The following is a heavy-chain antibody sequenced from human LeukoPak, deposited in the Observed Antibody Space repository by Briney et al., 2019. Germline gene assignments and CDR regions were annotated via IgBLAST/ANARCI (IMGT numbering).Heavy chain of an antibody. CDR1: RFTFSSYS. Sequence: PGGSLRLSCAASRFTFSSYSMNWVRQAPGKGLEWVSYISSSGSTIYYADSVKGRFTISRDNAKNSLYLQMNSLRAEDTAVYYCAGETAMVDYWGQGTLVTVSS. V-gene: IGHV3-48*04. J-gene: IGHJ4*02. D-gene: IGHD5-18*01. CDR2: ISSSGSTI. CDR3: AGETAMVDY.